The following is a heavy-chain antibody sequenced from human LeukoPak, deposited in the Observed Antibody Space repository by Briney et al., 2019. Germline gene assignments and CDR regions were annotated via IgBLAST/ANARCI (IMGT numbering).Heavy chain of an antibody. CDR2: ISGSGGST. CDR1: GFTFSSYA. CDR3: CAYYDRSGYLS. D-gene: IGHD3-22*01. Sequence: PGGSLRLSCAASGFTFSSYAMSWVRQAPGKGLEWVSVISGSGGSTYYADSVKGRFTISRDSSKSTLYLQMNSLRAEDTALYYCCAYYDRSGYLSWGQGTLVTVSS. J-gene: IGHJ4*02. V-gene: IGHV3-23*01.